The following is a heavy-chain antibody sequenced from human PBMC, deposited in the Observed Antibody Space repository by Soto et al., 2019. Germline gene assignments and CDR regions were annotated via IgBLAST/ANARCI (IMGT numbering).Heavy chain of an antibody. CDR3: XXDXXXXXXXXXXXXXLXX. V-gene: IGHV1-69*12. CDR1: GGTFRTSA. Sequence: QVQLVQSGAEVKKPGSSVKVSCKASGGTFRTSAISWVRQAPGQGLEWVGGIMPVFRRPKYAQNFQDRVTITAXEXTSTAYMELXSLRSDDXXXXXXXXDXXXXXXXXXXXXXLXXWGQGTAVTVSS. CDR2: IMPVFRRP. J-gene: IGHJ6*02.